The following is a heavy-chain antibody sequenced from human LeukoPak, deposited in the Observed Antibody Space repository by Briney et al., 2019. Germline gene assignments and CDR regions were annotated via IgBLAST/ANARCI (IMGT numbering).Heavy chain of an antibody. CDR1: GGSISGHY. D-gene: IGHD2-21*02. Sequence: SETLSLTCTVSGGSISGHYCWIRQPPGKGLEWIGYISYTGNTNYSPSLKSRVTMSVDTSKNQLSLDLSSVTAADTAVYYCAGVTAQTLTTYGFDPWGQGTLVTVSS. CDR3: AGVTAQTLTTYGFDP. J-gene: IGHJ5*02. V-gene: IGHV4-59*11. CDR2: ISYTGNT.